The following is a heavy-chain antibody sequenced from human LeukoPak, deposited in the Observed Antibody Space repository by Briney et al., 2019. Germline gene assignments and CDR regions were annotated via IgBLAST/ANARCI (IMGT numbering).Heavy chain of an antibody. CDR2: IYYSGST. CDR1: GGSISSSSYY. CDR3: ARPYGEFFYAFDI. Sequence: SETLSLTCTVSGGSISSSSYYWGWIRQPPGKGLKWIGSIYYSGSTYYNPSLKSRVTISVDTSKNQFSLKLSSVTAADTAVYYCARPYGEFFYAFDIWGQGTMVTVSS. D-gene: IGHD4-17*01. V-gene: IGHV4-39*01. J-gene: IGHJ3*02.